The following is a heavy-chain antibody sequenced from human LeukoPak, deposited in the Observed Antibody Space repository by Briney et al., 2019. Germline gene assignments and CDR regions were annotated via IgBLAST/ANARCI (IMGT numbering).Heavy chain of an antibody. CDR1: GGSISSYY. CDR2: IYYSGST. Sequence: PSETLSLTCTVSGGSISSYYWSWIRQPPGKGLEWIGYIYYSGSTKYNPSLKSRVTTSVDTSKKQFSLKLSSVAAADTAVYYCARSKDILTGYCFDYWGQGTLVTVSS. J-gene: IGHJ4*02. D-gene: IGHD3-9*01. V-gene: IGHV4-59*13. CDR3: ARSKDILTGYCFDY.